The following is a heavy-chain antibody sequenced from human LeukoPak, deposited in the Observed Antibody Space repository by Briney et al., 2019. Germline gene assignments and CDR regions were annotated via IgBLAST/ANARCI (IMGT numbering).Heavy chain of an antibody. Sequence: ASVTVSCKGSGYTFSRDGITWVRQAPGQGLEWMGWINVYNGNTNYAPKFQGRVTMTTYISRDTAYMEMKSLRSDDTAVYYCAREVWSGHYNFWGQGTLITVSS. V-gene: IGHV1-18*01. D-gene: IGHD3-3*01. CDR1: GYTFSRDG. CDR2: INVYNGNT. J-gene: IGHJ4*02. CDR3: AREVWSGHYNF.